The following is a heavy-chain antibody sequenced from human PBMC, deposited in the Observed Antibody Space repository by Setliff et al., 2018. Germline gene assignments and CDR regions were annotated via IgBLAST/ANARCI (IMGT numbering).Heavy chain of an antibody. D-gene: IGHD1-1*01. CDR1: GGSISGYY. CDR3: ARTTGSTHNWLDP. Sequence: SETLSLTCSVSGGSISGYYWNWLRQTPGKGLEWVGHIYYNGDTKYNPSLQSRVTISVDTSKNQFSLKVSSVTAADTAVYYCARTTGSTHNWLDPWGPGTLVTVSS. CDR2: IYYNGDT. V-gene: IGHV4-59*08. J-gene: IGHJ5*02.